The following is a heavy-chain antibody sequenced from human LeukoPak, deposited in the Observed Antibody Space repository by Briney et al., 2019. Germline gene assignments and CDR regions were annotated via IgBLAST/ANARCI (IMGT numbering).Heavy chain of an antibody. CDR2: MNPNSGNT. CDR3: ARVGYSYGTTYHY. J-gene: IGHJ4*02. D-gene: IGHD5-18*01. V-gene: IGHV1-8*02. Sequence: GASVKVSGKASGYTYTGYYMHWVRQAPAQGLEWMGWMNPNSGNTGYAQNFQGRVTMTRNTSISTDYMELRRLRSEDTAVYYCARVGYSYGTTYHYWGQGTLVTVSS. CDR1: GYTYTGYY.